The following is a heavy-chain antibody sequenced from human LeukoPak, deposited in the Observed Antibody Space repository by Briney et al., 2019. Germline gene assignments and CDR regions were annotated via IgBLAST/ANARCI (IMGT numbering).Heavy chain of an antibody. D-gene: IGHD4-17*01. V-gene: IGHV3-21*04. Sequence: GGSLRLSCAASGFTFSSYSMNWVRQAPGKGLEWVSSISSSSSYIYYADSVKGRFTSSRDNAKKSLYLQMNSLRAEDTAVYYCANSPYGDYRYYFDYWGQGTLVTVSS. CDR3: ANSPYGDYRYYFDY. CDR1: GFTFSSYS. CDR2: ISSSSSYI. J-gene: IGHJ4*02.